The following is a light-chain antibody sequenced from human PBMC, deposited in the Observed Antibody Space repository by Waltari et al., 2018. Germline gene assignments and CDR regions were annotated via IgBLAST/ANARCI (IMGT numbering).Light chain of an antibody. Sequence: QSVLTQPPSVSGAPGQRVTISCTGSSSNIGAGYDVHWYQQLPGTAPKLLIYGNSNRPSGAPDRFSASKAGTSASLAITGLQAEDEADYYCQSYDSSLSGPVVFGGGTKLTVL. V-gene: IGLV1-40*01. CDR3: QSYDSSLSGPVV. CDR2: GNS. CDR1: SSNIGAGYD. J-gene: IGLJ2*01.